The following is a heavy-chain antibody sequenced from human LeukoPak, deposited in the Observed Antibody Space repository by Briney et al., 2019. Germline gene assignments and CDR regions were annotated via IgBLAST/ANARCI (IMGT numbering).Heavy chain of an antibody. J-gene: IGHJ5*02. V-gene: IGHV4-30-2*01. D-gene: IGHD1-14*01. CDR1: GGSISSGGYY. CDR2: IYHSGST. CDR3: ARGYTLNWFDP. Sequence: SETLSPTCTVSGGSISSGGYYWRWIRQPPGKGLEWIGYIYHSGSTYYNPSLKSRVTISVDRSKNQFSLKLSSVTAADTAVYYCARGYTLNWFDPWGQGTLVTVSS.